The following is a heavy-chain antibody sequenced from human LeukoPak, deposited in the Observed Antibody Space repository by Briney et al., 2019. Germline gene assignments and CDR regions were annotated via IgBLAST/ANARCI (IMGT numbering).Heavy chain of an antibody. Sequence: PGGSLRLSCAASGFTFSSYAMSWVRQAPGKGLEWVSVIYSGGSTYYAGSVQGRFTISRDNAKNTLHVQMNSLRPEDTAVFYCAKDASPIAASTTGAFDFWGQGAMVTVSS. D-gene: IGHD6-6*01. V-gene: IGHV3-23*03. CDR1: GFTFSSYA. CDR2: IYSGGST. J-gene: IGHJ3*01. CDR3: AKDASPIAASTTGAFDF.